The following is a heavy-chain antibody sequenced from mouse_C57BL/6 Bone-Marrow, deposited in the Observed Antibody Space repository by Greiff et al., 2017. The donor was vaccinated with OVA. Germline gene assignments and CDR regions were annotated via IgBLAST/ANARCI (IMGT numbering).Heavy chain of an antibody. V-gene: IGHV5-17*01. Sequence: EVKVEESGGGLVKPGGSLKLSCAASGFTFSDYGMHWVRQAPEKGLEWVAYISSGSSTIYYADTVKGRFTISRDNAKNTLFLQITSLRSEDTAMYYCARPDWAWFAYWGQGTLVTVSA. J-gene: IGHJ3*01. CDR3: ARPDWAWFAY. CDR2: ISSGSSTI. CDR1: GFTFSDYG. D-gene: IGHD4-1*01.